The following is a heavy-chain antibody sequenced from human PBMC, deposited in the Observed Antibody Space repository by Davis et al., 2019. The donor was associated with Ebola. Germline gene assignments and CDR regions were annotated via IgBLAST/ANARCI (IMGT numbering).Heavy chain of an antibody. CDR3: ARDLTVTTLGVGWFDP. Sequence: GESLKISCAASGFTFSSYSMNWVRQAPGKGLEWVSSISSSSSYIYYADSVKGRFTISRDNSKNTLYLQMNSLRAEDTAVYYCARDLTVTTLGVGWFDPWGQGTLVTVSS. CDR2: ISSSSSYI. V-gene: IGHV3-21*01. J-gene: IGHJ5*02. D-gene: IGHD4-17*01. CDR1: GFTFSSYS.